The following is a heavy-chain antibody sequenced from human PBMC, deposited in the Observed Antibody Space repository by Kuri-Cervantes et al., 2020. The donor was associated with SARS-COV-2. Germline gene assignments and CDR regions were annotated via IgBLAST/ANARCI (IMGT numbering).Heavy chain of an antibody. CDR3: ATGPVVVRENWFDP. D-gene: IGHD2-21*01. Sequence: ASVKVSCKASGYTFFTAYYIHWMRQGPGQGLEWMGWINPNSGSTEYGQRFQGRVTMTEDTSTDTAYMELSSLRSEDTAVYYCATGPVVVRENWFDPWGQGTLVTVSS. CDR2: INPNSGST. CDR1: GYTFFTAYY. V-gene: IGHV1-2*02. J-gene: IGHJ5*02.